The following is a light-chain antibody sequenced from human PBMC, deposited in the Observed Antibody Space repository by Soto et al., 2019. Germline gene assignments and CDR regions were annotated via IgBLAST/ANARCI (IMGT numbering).Light chain of an antibody. J-gene: IGKJ4*01. CDR2: AAS. CDR3: QQYYSNGT. CDR1: QGISSY. Sequence: AIRMTQSPSSFSASTGDRVTITCRASQGISSYLAWYQQKPGKAPKLLIYAASTLQSGVPSRFSGSGSGTDFTLTISCLQSEDFATYYCQQYYSNGTFGGGTKVEIK. V-gene: IGKV1-8*01.